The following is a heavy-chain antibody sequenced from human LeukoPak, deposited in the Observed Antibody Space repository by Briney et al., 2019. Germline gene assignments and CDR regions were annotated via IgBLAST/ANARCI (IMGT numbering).Heavy chain of an antibody. CDR1: GGTFSIYA. D-gene: IGHD3-10*01. Sequence: GASVKLSCKASGGTFSIYAISWVRQAPGQGLEWMGGIIPIFGTANYAQKFQGRVTITADESTSTAYMELSSLRSEDTAVYYCARLYGSGRLYGMDVWGKGTTVTVSS. J-gene: IGHJ6*04. CDR2: IIPIFGTA. CDR3: ARLYGSGRLYGMDV. V-gene: IGHV1-69*13.